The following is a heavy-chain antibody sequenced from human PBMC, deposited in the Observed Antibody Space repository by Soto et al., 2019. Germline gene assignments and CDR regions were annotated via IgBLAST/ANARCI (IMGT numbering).Heavy chain of an antibody. Sequence: SVTLSVACTVSGGCICRCYWCWIRQPPGKGLEWIGYIYYSGSTNYNPSLKSRVTISVDTSKNQFSLKLSSVTAADTAVYYCAREGGSYVNWFDPWGQGTLVTVSS. CDR3: AREGGSYVNWFDP. V-gene: IGHV4-59*01. J-gene: IGHJ5*02. D-gene: IGHD1-26*01. CDR1: GGCICRCY. CDR2: IYYSGST.